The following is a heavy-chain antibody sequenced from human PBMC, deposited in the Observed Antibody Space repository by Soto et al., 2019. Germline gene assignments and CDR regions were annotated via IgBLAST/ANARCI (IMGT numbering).Heavy chain of an antibody. CDR2: IYPGDSDT. Sequence: GESLKISCKGSGYSFTSYWIGWVRQMPGKGLEWMGIIYPGDSDTRYSPSFPGQVTISADKSISTAYLQWSSLKASDTAMYYCARQEVVVAASNYGMDVWGQGTTVTVSS. J-gene: IGHJ6*02. CDR1: GYSFTSYW. V-gene: IGHV5-51*01. CDR3: ARQEVVVAASNYGMDV. D-gene: IGHD2-15*01.